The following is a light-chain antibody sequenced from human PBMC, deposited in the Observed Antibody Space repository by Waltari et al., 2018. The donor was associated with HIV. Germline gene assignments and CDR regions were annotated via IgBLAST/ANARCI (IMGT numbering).Light chain of an antibody. CDR2: DVT. CDR1: SSGFGGYNS. CDR3: CAYAGSYTL. Sequence: QSALTQPRSVSGSPGQSVTISCTGTSSGFGGYNSVSWYQQHPNKAPKLMIYDVTKRPSGVPDRFSGSKSGNTASLTISGLQADDEADYYCCAYAGSYTLFGGGTKVPVL. V-gene: IGLV2-11*01. J-gene: IGLJ3*02.